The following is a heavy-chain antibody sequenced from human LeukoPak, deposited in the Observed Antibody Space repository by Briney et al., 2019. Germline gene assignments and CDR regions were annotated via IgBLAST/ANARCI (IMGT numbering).Heavy chain of an antibody. D-gene: IGHD1-26*01. CDR3: VKPRGELNAFDI. V-gene: IGHV3-23*01. J-gene: IGHJ3*02. CDR2: ISGSGGST. CDR1: GFTFSSYA. Sequence: PGGSLRLSCAASGFTFSSYAMSWVRQAPGKGLEWVSAISGSGGSTYYADSVKGRFTISRDNSKNTLYLQMNSLRAEDTAVYYCVKPRGELNAFDIWGQGTMVTVSS.